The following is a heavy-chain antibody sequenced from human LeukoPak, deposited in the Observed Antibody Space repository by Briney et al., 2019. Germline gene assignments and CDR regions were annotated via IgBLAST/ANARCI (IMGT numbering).Heavy chain of an antibody. Sequence: ASETLSLTCTVSGESISGFYWTWIRQPPGKGLEWIGYIYYSGSTNYNPSLKSRVTISVDTSKNQFSLKLSSVTAADTAVYYCARGVVIAPQAFDYWGQGTLVTVSS. J-gene: IGHJ4*02. CDR3: ARGVVIAPQAFDY. V-gene: IGHV4-59*01. CDR1: GESISGFY. CDR2: IYYSGST. D-gene: IGHD2-21*01.